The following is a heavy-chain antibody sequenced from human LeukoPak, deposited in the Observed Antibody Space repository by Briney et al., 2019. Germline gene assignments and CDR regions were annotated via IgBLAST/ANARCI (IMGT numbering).Heavy chain of an antibody. D-gene: IGHD3-10*01. CDR2: IYSGGNT. Sequence: GGSLRLSCAASGFTVSSDYMAWVRQAPGKGLDWVSIIYSGGNTYYADSVKGRFTISRDNSKNILYLQMNNLRAEETAVYYCARDAYRYENDGFFDNRGQGTLVTVSS. V-gene: IGHV3-53*01. CDR3: ARDAYRYENDGFFDN. CDR1: GFTVSSDY. J-gene: IGHJ4*02.